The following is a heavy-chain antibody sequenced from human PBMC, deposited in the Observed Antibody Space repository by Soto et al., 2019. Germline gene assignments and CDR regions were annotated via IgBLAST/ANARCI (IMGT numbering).Heavy chain of an antibody. Sequence: QLQLQESGPGLVKPSETLSLTCTVSGGSISSSSYYWAWVRQPPGKGLEWIGSIYYSGTTYYNPSLKSRVTISEDTSKNQFSPKLSSVTAADTAVFYCARLIRCKATSCYIDYWGQGTLVTVSS. D-gene: IGHD2-2*02. V-gene: IGHV4-39*01. CDR3: ARLIRCKATSCYIDY. J-gene: IGHJ4*02. CDR1: GGSISSSSYY. CDR2: IYYSGTT.